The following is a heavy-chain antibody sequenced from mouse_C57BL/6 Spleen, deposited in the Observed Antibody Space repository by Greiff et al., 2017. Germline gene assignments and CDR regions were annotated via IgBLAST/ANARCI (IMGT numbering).Heavy chain of an antibody. CDR2: INPSSGYT. V-gene: IGHV1-4*01. Sequence: QVQLQQSGAELARPGASVKMSCKASGYTFNSYTMHWVKQRPGQGLEWIGYINPSSGYTKYNQKFKGKATLTADKSSSTAYMQLSSLTSEDSAVYYCAALGWFYFECRGPGTTLSCSS. CDR1: GYTFNSYT. D-gene: IGHD2-3*01. J-gene: IGHJ2*01. CDR3: AALGWFYFEC.